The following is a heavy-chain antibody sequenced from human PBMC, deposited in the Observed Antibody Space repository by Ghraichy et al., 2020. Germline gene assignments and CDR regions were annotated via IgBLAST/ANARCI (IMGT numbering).Heavy chain of an antibody. V-gene: IGHV4-4*08. CDR2: LYTSGST. J-gene: IGHJ4*02. CDR3: AGGVYGIRGFSADY. D-gene: IGHD2-8*01. Sequence: SQTPSLTCTVSGGSINNHFWTWIRQPPGKGLEWIAFLYTSGSTYYNSSLTSRVTISIDTSKNQISLNMMSVTAADTAVYYCAGGVYGIRGFSADYWGQGTLVTVSS. CDR1: GGSINNHF.